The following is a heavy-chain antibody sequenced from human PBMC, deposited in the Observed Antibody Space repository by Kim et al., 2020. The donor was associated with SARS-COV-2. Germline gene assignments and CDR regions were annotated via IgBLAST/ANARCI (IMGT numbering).Heavy chain of an antibody. CDR3: ANGGDGYNPYFDY. D-gene: IGHD5-12*01. Sequence: YADSVKGRLTIARDNSRNTLYLQMNSLRAEDTAVYYCANGGDGYNPYFDYWGQGTLVTVSS. J-gene: IGHJ4*02. V-gene: IGHV3-23*03.